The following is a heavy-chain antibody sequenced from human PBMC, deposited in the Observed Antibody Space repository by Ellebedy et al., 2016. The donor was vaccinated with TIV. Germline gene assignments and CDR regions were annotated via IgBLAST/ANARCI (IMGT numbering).Heavy chain of an antibody. J-gene: IGHJ6*02. V-gene: IGHV3-21*03. CDR2: ISSTGSYM. CDR1: GFIFSSYS. CDR3: ARDQGEWLRHNGMDA. Sequence: PGGSLRLSCAASGFIFSSYSMNWVRQAPGKGLEWVSSISSTGSYMYYADSVKGRFTISRDNAKNSLYLQMSSLRAEDTAVYYCARDQGEWLRHNGMDAWGQGTTVTVSS. D-gene: IGHD3-10*01.